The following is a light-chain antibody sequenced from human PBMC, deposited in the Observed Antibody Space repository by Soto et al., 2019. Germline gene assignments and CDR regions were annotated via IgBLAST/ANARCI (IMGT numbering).Light chain of an antibody. V-gene: IGKV3-20*01. Sequence: EIVLTQSPGTLSLSPGERATLSCRASQTITPTFLAWYQQKPGQAPRLLIYGASSRATDIPDRFSGSGSGTDFNLTISKLEPGDFAVYYCQQFGVSPTFGGGTKVDIK. CDR2: GAS. J-gene: IGKJ4*01. CDR1: QTITPTF. CDR3: QQFGVSPT.